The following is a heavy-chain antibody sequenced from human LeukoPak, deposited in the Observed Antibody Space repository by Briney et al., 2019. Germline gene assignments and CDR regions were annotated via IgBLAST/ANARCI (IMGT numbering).Heavy chain of an antibody. V-gene: IGHV1-46*01. CDR2: INPSDSST. CDR1: GYTFTSYY. J-gene: IGHJ4*02. Sequence: APVKVSCTASGYTFTSYYMHWVRQEPGQGLEWMGIINPSDSSTNYAQKFQGRVTMTRDTYTSTVDMELSSLRSEDRAVYYCARPYSGSYYVFDYWGQGTLVTVSS. D-gene: IGHD1-26*01. CDR3: ARPYSGSYYVFDY.